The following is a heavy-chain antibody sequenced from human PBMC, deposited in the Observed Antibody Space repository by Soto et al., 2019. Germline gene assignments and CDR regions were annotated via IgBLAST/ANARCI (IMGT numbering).Heavy chain of an antibody. CDR1: GFLFRNYA. D-gene: IGHD5-12*01. CDR3: ARDPYGGYIFDS. V-gene: IGHV3-30-3*01. J-gene: IGHJ4*02. CDR2: IPFDGANI. Sequence: QVQLVESGGGVVQPGTSLRLSCAASGFLFRNYAMHWVRQSPAKGLEWLAVIPFDGANIFYAGAAKGRFTISRDNSKQTLYLQLDSLRPEDTGVYFCARDPYGGYIFDSWGQGTQVTLSS.